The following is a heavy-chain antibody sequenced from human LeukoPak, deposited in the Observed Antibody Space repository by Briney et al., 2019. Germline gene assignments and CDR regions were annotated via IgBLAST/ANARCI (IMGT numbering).Heavy chain of an antibody. V-gene: IGHV4-34*01. CDR2: INHSGST. CDR3: ARPGYSSSWYYYYYGMDV. CDR1: GGSLSDYY. Sequence: LETLSLTCAVYGGSLSDYYWSWIRQPPGKGLEWIGEINHSGSTNYNPPLKSRVTISVDTSKNQFSLKLSSVTAADTAVYYCARPGYSSSWYYYYYGMDVWGQGTTVTVSS. D-gene: IGHD6-13*01. J-gene: IGHJ6*02.